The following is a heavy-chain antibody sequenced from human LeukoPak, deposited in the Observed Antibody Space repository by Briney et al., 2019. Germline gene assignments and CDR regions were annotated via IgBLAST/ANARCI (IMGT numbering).Heavy chain of an antibody. Sequence: ASVKVSCKASGYTLSNFGIAWVRQAPGQGLEWMGWISTYNGNTNYAQKFQGRVTMTTDTSTRTAYMELRSLRSDDTAVYYCARVGDYSNFVQDYWGQGTLVTVSS. CDR2: ISTYNGNT. CDR3: ARVGDYSNFVQDY. V-gene: IGHV1-18*01. D-gene: IGHD4-11*01. CDR1: GYTLSNFG. J-gene: IGHJ4*02.